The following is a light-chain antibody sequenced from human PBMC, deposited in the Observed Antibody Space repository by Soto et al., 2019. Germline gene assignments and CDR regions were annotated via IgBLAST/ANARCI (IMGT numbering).Light chain of an antibody. Sequence: IVLTHSPGTLSLSPGERATLSFRSSQSVSSSYLAWYQQKPGQAPRLLIYGASSRATGIPDRFSGSGSGTDFTLTISRLEPEDFAVYYCQQYGSSLGVTFGGGTKVDIK. J-gene: IGKJ4*01. CDR2: GAS. CDR1: QSVSSSY. CDR3: QQYGSSLGVT. V-gene: IGKV3-20*01.